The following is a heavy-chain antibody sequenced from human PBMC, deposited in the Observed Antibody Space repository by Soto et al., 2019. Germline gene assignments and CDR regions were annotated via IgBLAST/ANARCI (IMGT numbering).Heavy chain of an antibody. J-gene: IGHJ4*02. V-gene: IGHV3-23*01. CDR1: GFTFSSYW. D-gene: IGHD3-22*01. CDR2: ISGGGGRT. Sequence: GGSLRLSCAASGFTFSSYWMSWVRQAPGKGLEWVSDISGGGGRTYYADSVKGRFTISRDNAKNTLYLQMNSLRAEDTAVYYFAKVLSVYYYDSSGYAYWGQGTLVTVSS. CDR3: AKVLSVYYYDSSGYAY.